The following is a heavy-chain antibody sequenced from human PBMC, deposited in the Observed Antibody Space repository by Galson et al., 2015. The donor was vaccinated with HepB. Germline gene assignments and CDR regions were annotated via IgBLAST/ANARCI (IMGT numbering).Heavy chain of an antibody. J-gene: IGHJ5*02. CDR1: GGTFSSYT. CDR2: ISAYNGNT. V-gene: IGHV1-18*01. D-gene: IGHD2-2*01. CDR3: ARVGYCSSTSCYSKYNWFDP. Sequence: SVKVSCKASGGTFSSYTISWVRQAPGQGLEWMGWISAYNGNTNYAQKLQGRVTMTTDTSTSTAYMELRSLRSDDTAVYYCARVGYCSSTSCYSKYNWFDPWGQGTLVTVSS.